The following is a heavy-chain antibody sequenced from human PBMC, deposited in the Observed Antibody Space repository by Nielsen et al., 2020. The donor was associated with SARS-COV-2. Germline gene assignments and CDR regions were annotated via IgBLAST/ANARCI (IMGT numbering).Heavy chain of an antibody. CDR1: GFTFSSYA. J-gene: IGHJ4*02. V-gene: IGHV3-23*01. D-gene: IGHD4-17*01. Sequence: GGSLKLSCAASGFTFSSYAMSWVRQAPGKGLEWVSAISGSGGSTYYADSVKGRFTISRDNSKNTLYLQMNSLRAEDTAVYYCAKSDYGDYQYYFDYWGQGTLVTVSS. CDR2: ISGSGGST. CDR3: AKSDYGDYQYYFDY.